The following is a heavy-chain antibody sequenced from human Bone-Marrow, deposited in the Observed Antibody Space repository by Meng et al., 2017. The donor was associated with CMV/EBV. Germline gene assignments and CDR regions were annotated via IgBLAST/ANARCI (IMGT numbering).Heavy chain of an antibody. Sequence: SETLSLTCTVSGGSMKRNTYYWGWIRQPPGKGLEWIGSMYYSGRTHYNPSLKRRVSIFGDSSKNHLSLNLRSVTGADTAVYYCGRASGVFCSSANCYRSGTDVWGPGPTVTVSS. CDR1: GGSMKRNTYY. CDR2: MYYSGRT. CDR3: GRASGVFCSSANCYRSGTDV. J-gene: IGHJ6*02. D-gene: IGHD2-2*02. V-gene: IGHV4-39*07.